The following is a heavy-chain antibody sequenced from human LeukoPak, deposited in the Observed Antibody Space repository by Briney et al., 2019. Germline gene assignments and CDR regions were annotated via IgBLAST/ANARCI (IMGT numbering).Heavy chain of an antibody. CDR3: ANSRMTTVTAFDY. D-gene: IGHD4-17*01. Sequence: GGSLRLSCAASGFTVSSNYMSWVRQAPGKGLEWVSVISGGGSRTYYAASVKGRFTISRDNSENTLYLQMNSLRAEDTAVYYCANSRMTTVTAFDYWGQGTLVTVSS. CDR1: GFTVSSNY. V-gene: IGHV3-23*01. CDR2: ISGGGSRT. J-gene: IGHJ4*02.